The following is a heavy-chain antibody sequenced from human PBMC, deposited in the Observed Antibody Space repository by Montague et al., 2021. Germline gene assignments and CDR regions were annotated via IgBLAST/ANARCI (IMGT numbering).Heavy chain of an antibody. CDR2: YSGRGDFT. V-gene: IGHV3-23*01. J-gene: IGHJ4*02. CDR1: GSTFDNYA. Sequence: SLRLSCAASGSTFDNYAMTWVRQAPGKGLEWVSAYSGRGDFTYYADSVKGRFTVSRDNSKNTLYLLMNSLRVEDTAVYYCAKYYRFYFDSLGHFDYWGRGTLVTVSS. D-gene: IGHD3-9*01. CDR3: AKYYRFYFDSLGHFDY.